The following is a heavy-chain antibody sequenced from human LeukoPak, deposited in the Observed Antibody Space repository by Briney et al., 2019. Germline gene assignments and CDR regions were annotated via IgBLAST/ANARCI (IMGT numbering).Heavy chain of an antibody. CDR2: INMDGTTI. V-gene: IGHV3-74*01. J-gene: IGHJ4*02. Sequence: GGSLRLSCAASGFTFSTYWMHWVRQSPGKGLVWVSRINMDGTTISYAGSVEGRFTISRDNAKNTLYLQMNSLRAEDTGIYYCAKGRYYDRSGYPIDYWGQGTLVTVSS. CDR1: GFTFSTYW. CDR3: AKGRYYDRSGYPIDY. D-gene: IGHD3-22*01.